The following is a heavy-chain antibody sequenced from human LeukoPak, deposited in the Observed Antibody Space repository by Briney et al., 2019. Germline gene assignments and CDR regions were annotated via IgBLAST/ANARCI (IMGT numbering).Heavy chain of an antibody. CDR2: ISWNSASK. CDR1: GFTFDDNA. CDR3: AKVGGYSGSNYDFEK. J-gene: IGHJ4*02. Sequence: PGGSLRLSCAASGFTFDDNAMHWVRQVPGKGLEWVSVISWNSASKGHADSVKGRFTISRDNAKSSLHLQMNSLRAEDTALYYCAKVGGYSGSNYDFEKWGQGTLVTVSS. V-gene: IGHV3-9*01. D-gene: IGHD1-26*01.